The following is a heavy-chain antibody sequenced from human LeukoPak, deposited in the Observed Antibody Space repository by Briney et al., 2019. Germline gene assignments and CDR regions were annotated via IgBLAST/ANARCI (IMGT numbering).Heavy chain of an antibody. V-gene: IGHV4-34*01. J-gene: IGHJ4*02. CDR1: GGSFSGYY. CDR3: AGGDNEGYCSGGNCYSRPDY. CDR2: INHSGST. D-gene: IGHD2-15*01. Sequence: SETLSLTCAVYGGSFSGYYWSWIRQPPGKGLEWIGKINHSGSTNYNPSLKSRVTISVDTSKNQFSLKLSSVTAADTAVYYCAGGDNEGYCSGGNCYSRPDYWGQGTLVTVSS.